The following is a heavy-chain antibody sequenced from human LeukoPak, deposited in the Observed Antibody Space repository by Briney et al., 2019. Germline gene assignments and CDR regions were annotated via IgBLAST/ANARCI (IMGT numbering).Heavy chain of an antibody. V-gene: IGHV1-69*13. J-gene: IGHJ6*02. D-gene: IGHD6-19*01. CDR3: ARASYSSGWYSFPVYYYYGMDV. CDR1: GGTFSSYA. Sequence: SVKASCKASGGTFSSYAISWVRQAPGQGLEWMGGIIPIFGTANYAQKFQGRVTITADESTSTAYMELSSLRSEDTAVYYCARASYSSGWYSFPVYYYYGMDVWGQGTTVTVSS. CDR2: IIPIFGTA.